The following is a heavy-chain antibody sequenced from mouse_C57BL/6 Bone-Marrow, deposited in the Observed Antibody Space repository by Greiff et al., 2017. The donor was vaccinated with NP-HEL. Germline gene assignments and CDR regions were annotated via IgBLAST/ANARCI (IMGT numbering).Heavy chain of an antibody. J-gene: IGHJ3*01. CDR1: GYTFTSYW. CDR2: IDPSDSYT. Sequence: VQLQQPGAELVMPGASVKLSCKASGYTFTSYWMHWVKQRPGQGLEWIGEIDPSDSYTNYNQKLKGKSTLTVDKSSSTAYMQLSSLTSEDSAVYYCATDGYYRTWFAYWGQGTLVTVSA. D-gene: IGHD2-3*01. CDR3: ATDGYYRTWFAY. V-gene: IGHV1-69*01.